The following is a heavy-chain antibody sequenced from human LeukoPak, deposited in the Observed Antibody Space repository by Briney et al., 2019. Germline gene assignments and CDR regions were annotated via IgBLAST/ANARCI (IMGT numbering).Heavy chain of an antibody. CDR2: INPNSGGT. J-gene: IGHJ4*02. CDR3: ARGSRVVISGKYYFDY. D-gene: IGHD3-22*01. V-gene: IGHV1-2*02. Sequence: ASVKVSCKASGYTFTGYYMHWVRQAPGQGLEWMGWINPNSGGTNYAQTFQGRVTMTRDTSISTAYMELSRLRSDDTAVYYCARGSRVVISGKYYFDYWGQGTLVTVSS. CDR1: GYTFTGYY.